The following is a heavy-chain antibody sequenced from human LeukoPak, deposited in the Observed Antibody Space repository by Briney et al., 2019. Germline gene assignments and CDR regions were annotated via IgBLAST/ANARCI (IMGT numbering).Heavy chain of an antibody. CDR1: GFTFSSYG. V-gene: IGHV3-30*02. Sequence: GGSLRLSCAASGFTFSSYGMHWVPQAPGKGLEWVAFIRYDGSNKYYADSVKGRFTISRDNSKNTLYLQMNSLRAEDTAVYYCASLRGGSSSSPYFDYWGQGTLVTVSS. J-gene: IGHJ4*02. CDR2: IRYDGSNK. D-gene: IGHD6-6*01. CDR3: ASLRGGSSSSPYFDY.